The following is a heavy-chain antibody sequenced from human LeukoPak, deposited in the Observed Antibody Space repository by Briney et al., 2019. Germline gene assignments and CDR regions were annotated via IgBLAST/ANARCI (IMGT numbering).Heavy chain of an antibody. J-gene: IGHJ4*02. D-gene: IGHD2-15*01. CDR1: GGSISSSSYY. CDR3: ARHDCSGGSCYSDY. V-gene: IGHV4-39*01. Sequence: SETLSLTCTVSGGSISSSSYYWGWIRQPPGKGLEWIGSIYYSGSTYYNPSLKSRVTISVDTSKNQFSLKLSSVTAADTAVYCCARHDCSGGSCYSDYWGQGTLVTVSS. CDR2: IYYSGST.